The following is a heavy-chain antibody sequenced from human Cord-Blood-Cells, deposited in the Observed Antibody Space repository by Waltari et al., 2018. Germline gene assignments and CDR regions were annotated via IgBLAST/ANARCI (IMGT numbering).Heavy chain of an antibody. Sequence: HWVRQAPGKGLEWVSGISWNSGSIGYADSVKGRFTISRDNAKNSLYLQMNSLRAEDTALYYCAKAGSSSSYYYYGMDVWGQGTTVTVSS. J-gene: IGHJ6*02. CDR3: AKAGSSSSYYYYGMDV. CDR2: ISWNSGSI. D-gene: IGHD6-6*01. V-gene: IGHV3-9*01.